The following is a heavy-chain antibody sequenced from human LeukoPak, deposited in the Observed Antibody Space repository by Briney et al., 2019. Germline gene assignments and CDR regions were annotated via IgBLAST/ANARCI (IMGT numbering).Heavy chain of an antibody. CDR3: ARDGRLEGCGGDCYPDY. CDR2: IYTSGST. D-gene: IGHD2-21*01. Sequence: SETLSLTCTVSGGSISSGSHYWRWIRQPAGKELEWIGRIYTSGSTNYNPSLESRVTISVDTSRNQFSLKLSSVTAADTAVYYCARDGRLEGCGGDCYPDYWGQGTLVTVSS. V-gene: IGHV4-61*02. J-gene: IGHJ4*02. CDR1: GGSISSGSHY.